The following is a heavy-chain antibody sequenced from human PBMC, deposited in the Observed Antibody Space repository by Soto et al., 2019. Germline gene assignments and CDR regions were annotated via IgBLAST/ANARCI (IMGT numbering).Heavy chain of an antibody. CDR1: GGTFSSYA. V-gene: IGHV1-69*13. Sequence: SVKVSCEASGGTFSSYAISWVRQAPGQGLEWMGGIIPIFGTANYAQKFQGRVTITADESTSTAYMELSSLRSEDTAVYYCARGVVGAARGYFDYWGQGTLVTVSS. D-gene: IGHD3-16*01. J-gene: IGHJ4*02. CDR2: IIPIFGTA. CDR3: ARGVVGAARGYFDY.